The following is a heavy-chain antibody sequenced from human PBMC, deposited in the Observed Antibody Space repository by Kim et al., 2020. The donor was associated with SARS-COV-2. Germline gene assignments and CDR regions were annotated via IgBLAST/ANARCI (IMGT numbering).Heavy chain of an antibody. CDR1: GFTFSNAW. Sequence: GGSLRLSCAASGFTFSNAWMRWVRQAPGKGLEWVGRIRSKTDGGITEYAAPVKGRFTISRDDSKNTLYLQMNSLKTEDTAVYYCTTDLTSPYYWGQGTLVTVSS. CDR3: TTDLTSPYY. J-gene: IGHJ4*02. V-gene: IGHV3-15*01. D-gene: IGHD3-16*01. CDR2: IRSKTDGGIT.